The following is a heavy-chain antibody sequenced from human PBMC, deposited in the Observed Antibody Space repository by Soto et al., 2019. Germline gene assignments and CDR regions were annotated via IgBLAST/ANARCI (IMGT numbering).Heavy chain of an antibody. CDR3: ARAYRNRGEAFEI. J-gene: IGHJ3*02. CDR2: ISSSSSYI. Sequence: EVQLVESGGGLVKPGGSLRLSCAASGFTFSSYSMNWVRQAPGKGLEWVSSISSSSSYIYYADSVKGRFTISRDNAKNSLYLQMNSLRAEDTAVYYCARAYRNRGEAFEIWGQGTMVTVSS. CDR1: GFTFSSYS. D-gene: IGHD1-26*01. V-gene: IGHV3-21*01.